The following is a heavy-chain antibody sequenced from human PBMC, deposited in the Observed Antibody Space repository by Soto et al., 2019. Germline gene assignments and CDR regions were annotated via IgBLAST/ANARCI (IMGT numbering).Heavy chain of an antibody. CDR1: GGSFSGYY. CDR2: INHSGST. V-gene: IGHV4-34*01. D-gene: IGHD6-6*01. CDR3: ARGSIPARMGYMDV. J-gene: IGHJ6*03. Sequence: SETLSLTCAVYGGSFSGYYWSWIRQPPGKGLEWIGEINHSGSTNYNPSLKSRVTISVDTSKNQFSLKLSSVTAADTAVYYCARGSIPARMGYMDVSGKGTTVTVSS.